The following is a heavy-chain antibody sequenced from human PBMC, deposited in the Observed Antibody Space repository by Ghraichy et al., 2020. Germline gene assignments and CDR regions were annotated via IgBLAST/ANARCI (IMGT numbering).Heavy chain of an antibody. CDR1: GFTFSSYA. CDR2: ISYDGNSQ. CDR3: ARGYTSLIVITPVDY. J-gene: IGHJ4*02. Sequence: GSLRLSCAASGFTFSSYAMHWVRQAPGKGLEWVAVISYDGNSQYYADSVKGRFTISRDNSKNTLSLQLNSLRAEDTAVYYCARGYTSLIVITPVDYWGQGTLVTVSS. V-gene: IGHV3-30*01. D-gene: IGHD2/OR15-2a*01.